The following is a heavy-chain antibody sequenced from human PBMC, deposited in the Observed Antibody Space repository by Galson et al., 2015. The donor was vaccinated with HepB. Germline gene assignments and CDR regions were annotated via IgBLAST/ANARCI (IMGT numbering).Heavy chain of an antibody. J-gene: IGHJ6*02. V-gene: IGHV6-1*01. D-gene: IGHD7-27*01. CDR1: GDSVSSNSGA. CDR2: TYSRSKWYN. Sequence: AVSGDSVSSNSGAWNWIRQSPSRGLEWLGRTYSRSKWYNDYAVSVKSRITINPDTSKNQFSLQLNSVTPEDTAVYYCARSLGYNGMDVWGQGTTVTVSS. CDR3: ARSLGYNGMDV.